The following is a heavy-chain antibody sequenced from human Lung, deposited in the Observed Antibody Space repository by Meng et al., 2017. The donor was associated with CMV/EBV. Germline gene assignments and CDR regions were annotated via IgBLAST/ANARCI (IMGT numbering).Heavy chain of an antibody. D-gene: IGHD6-13*01. CDR2: TSTYNGIT. Sequence: KASGYTLTSYGISWVRQAPGQGLEWLGWTSTYNGITNYAQKFQDKVTMTRDTSISTAYMVLTRLRSDDTAVYYCARRHSATWYSFAYWGQGTLVTVSS. CDR1: GYTLTSYG. CDR3: ARRHSATWYSFAY. J-gene: IGHJ4*02. V-gene: IGHV1-18*01.